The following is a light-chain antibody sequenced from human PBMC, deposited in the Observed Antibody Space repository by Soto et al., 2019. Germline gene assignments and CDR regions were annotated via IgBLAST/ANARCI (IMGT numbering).Light chain of an antibody. J-gene: IGKJ4*01. CDR1: QSVSSH. CDR2: DAS. CDR3: QQRSSWPLT. Sequence: EVVLTQCPATLSLSPGERATLACRASQSVSSHLAWYQQKPGQAPRLLIYDASNTATGIPLRFSGGGSGTHFSLTISSLEPEDCAVYYCQQRSSWPLTFGGGTKVEIK. V-gene: IGKV3-11*01.